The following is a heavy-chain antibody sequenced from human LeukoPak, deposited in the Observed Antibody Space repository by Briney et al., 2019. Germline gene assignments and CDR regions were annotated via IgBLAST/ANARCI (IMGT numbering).Heavy chain of an antibody. CDR1: GFTFSNYS. J-gene: IGHJ3*02. V-gene: IGHV3-21*01. D-gene: IGHD2-2*01. CDR3: ARGRRDIVVVPAAAAFDI. Sequence: GGSLRLSCAASGFTFSNYSMNWVRQAPGKGLERVSSISSSSSYIYYADSVRGRFTISRDNAKNSLYLQMNSLRAEDTAVYYCARGRRDIVVVPAAAAFDIWGQGTMVTVSS. CDR2: ISSSSSYI.